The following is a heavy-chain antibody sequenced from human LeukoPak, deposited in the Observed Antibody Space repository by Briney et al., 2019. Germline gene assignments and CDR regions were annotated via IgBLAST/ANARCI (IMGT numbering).Heavy chain of an antibody. J-gene: IGHJ6*02. CDR1: GGTFSSYA. V-gene: IGHV1-69*13. D-gene: IGHD5-24*01. Sequence: ASVTVSRKASGGTFSSYAISWVRQAPGQGLEWMGGIIPIFGTANYAQKFQGRVTITADESTSTAYMELSSLRSEDTAVYYCARLRGRDGLRGYYYGMDVWGQGTTVTVSS. CDR3: ARLRGRDGLRGYYYGMDV. CDR2: IIPIFGTA.